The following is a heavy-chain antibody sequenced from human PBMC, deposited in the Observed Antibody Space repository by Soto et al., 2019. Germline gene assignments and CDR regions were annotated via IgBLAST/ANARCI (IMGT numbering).Heavy chain of an antibody. J-gene: IGHJ6*02. Sequence: SETLSLTCAVYGGSFSGYDWSWIRQPPGKGLEWIGEINHSGSTNYNPSLKSRVTISVDTSKNQFSLKLSSVTAADTAVYYCARVAVAGGGYYYYYGMDVWGQGTTVTSP. CDR1: GGSFSGYD. CDR3: ARVAVAGGGYYYYYGMDV. CDR2: INHSGST. V-gene: IGHV4-34*01. D-gene: IGHD6-19*01.